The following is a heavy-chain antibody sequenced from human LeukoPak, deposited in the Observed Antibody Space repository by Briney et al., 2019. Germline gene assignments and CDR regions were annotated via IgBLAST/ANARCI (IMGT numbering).Heavy chain of an antibody. J-gene: IGHJ4*02. V-gene: IGHV3-21*01. CDR1: GFTFDEYG. Sequence: PGGSLRLSCAASGFTFDEYGMSWVRQAPGKGPEWVSSISSSSSYIYYADSVKGRFTISRDNAKNSLYLQMNSLRAEDTAVYYCARDRDVVTHDYWGQGTLVTVSS. CDR3: ARDRDVVTHDY. D-gene: IGHD3-22*01. CDR2: ISSSSSYI.